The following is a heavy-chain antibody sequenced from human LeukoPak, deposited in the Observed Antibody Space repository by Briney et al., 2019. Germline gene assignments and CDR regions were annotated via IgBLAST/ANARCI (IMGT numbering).Heavy chain of an antibody. CDR1: GVSLSSYY. CDR2: IYYSGST. V-gene: IGHV4-59*01. J-gene: IGHJ4*02. Sequence: PSETLSLTCTVSGVSLSSYYWSWIRQPPGKGLEWIGYIYYSGSTNYNPSLKSRVTISVDTSKNQFSLKLSSVTAADTAVYYCARRSAMITFGGVIVIPIPSFDYWGQGTLVTVSS. D-gene: IGHD3-16*02. CDR3: ARRSAMITFGGVIVIPIPSFDY.